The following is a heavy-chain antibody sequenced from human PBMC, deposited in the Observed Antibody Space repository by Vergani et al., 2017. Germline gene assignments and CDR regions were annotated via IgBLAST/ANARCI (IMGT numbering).Heavy chain of an antibody. V-gene: IGHV3-9*02. CDR1: GFTSAGYA. D-gene: IGHD6-6*01. J-gene: IGHJ5*02. Sequence: EVQLEESGGGLVLPGRSLRLSCVASGFTSAGYAMHWVRQAPGKGLEWVSGISWNSNSIGYADSVKGRVTISRDNAKNYLYLQMNSLRAEGTALDYCAKDLGTSSWGGWFDPWGQGTLVTVSS. CDR2: ISWNSNSI. CDR3: AKDLGTSSWGGWFDP.